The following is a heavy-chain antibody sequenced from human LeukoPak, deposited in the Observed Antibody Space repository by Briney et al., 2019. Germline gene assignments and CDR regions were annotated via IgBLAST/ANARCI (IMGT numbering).Heavy chain of an antibody. CDR3: VKDRTTVTLFDY. Sequence: GGSLRLSCAASGFTFDSYWMHWVRQAPGKGLVWVSRIKTDGSFSDYADAVKGRFTISRDNAKNTLYLQMNSLRAEDSAVYYCVKDRTTVTLFDYWGQGALVTVSS. V-gene: IGHV3-74*01. CDR1: GFTFDSYW. J-gene: IGHJ4*02. CDR2: IKTDGSFS. D-gene: IGHD4-17*01.